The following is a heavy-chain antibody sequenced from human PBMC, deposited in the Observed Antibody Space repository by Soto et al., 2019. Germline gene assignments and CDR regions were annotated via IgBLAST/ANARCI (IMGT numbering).Heavy chain of an antibody. Sequence: QVQLVQSGAEVKKPGASVKVSCKASGYTFTSYGISWVRQAPGQGLEWLGRISAYNGNTNYAQKLQGRVTMTTDTSTGTAYMDLRSLRSDDTAVYYCARDRGYNWNYVWFDPWGQGTLVTVSS. CDR2: ISAYNGNT. V-gene: IGHV1-18*01. D-gene: IGHD1-7*01. J-gene: IGHJ5*02. CDR1: GYTFTSYG. CDR3: ARDRGYNWNYVWFDP.